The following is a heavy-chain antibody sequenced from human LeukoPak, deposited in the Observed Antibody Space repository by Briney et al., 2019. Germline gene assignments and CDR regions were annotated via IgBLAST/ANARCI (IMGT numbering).Heavy chain of an antibody. CDR3: ARHSSSGAPFDY. D-gene: IGHD6-6*01. Sequence: PGGSLRLSCAASGFTFSSYSMNWVRQAPGKGRGGFSYIRSSSTIYYADSVKGRFTISRDNAKNSLYLQMNSLRAEDTAVYYCARHSSSGAPFDYWGQGTLVTVSS. CDR1: GFTFSSYS. CDR2: IRSSSTI. J-gene: IGHJ4*02. V-gene: IGHV3-48*01.